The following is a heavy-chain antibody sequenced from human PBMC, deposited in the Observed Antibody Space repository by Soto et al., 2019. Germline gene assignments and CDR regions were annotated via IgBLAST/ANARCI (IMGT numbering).Heavy chain of an antibody. D-gene: IGHD6-19*01. CDR3: AHRRVRDSSGENFDS. CDR1: GFSLNTNAVG. Sequence: QITLKESGPTLVKPTQTLTLTCTFSGFSLNTNAVGVAWIRQPPGKALEWLALLYWDVDKRYSPSLKSRLTITTDTSKNQVVLTMTNMDPEDTATYYCAHRRVRDSSGENFDSWGQGTLVTVSS. V-gene: IGHV2-5*02. J-gene: IGHJ4*02. CDR2: LYWDVDK.